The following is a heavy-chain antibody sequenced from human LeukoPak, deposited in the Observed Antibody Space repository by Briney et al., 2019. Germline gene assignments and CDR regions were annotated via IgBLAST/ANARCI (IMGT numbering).Heavy chain of an antibody. CDR1: GYTFTSYD. D-gene: IGHD5-18*01. Sequence: ASVKVSCKASGYTFTSYDINWVRQATGQGLEWMGWMNPNSGNTGYAQKFQGRVTMTRNTSISTAYMELSSLRSEDTAVYYCARAYSYGYLGPYYYYYGMDVWGQGTTVTVSS. V-gene: IGHV1-8*01. CDR3: ARAYSYGYLGPYYYYYGMDV. J-gene: IGHJ6*02. CDR2: MNPNSGNT.